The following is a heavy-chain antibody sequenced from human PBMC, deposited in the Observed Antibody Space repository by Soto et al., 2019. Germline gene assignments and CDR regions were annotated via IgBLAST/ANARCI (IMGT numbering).Heavy chain of an antibody. Sequence: GGSLRLSCAASGFTFSSYAMSWVRQAPGKGLEWVSAISGSGGSTYYADSVKGRFTISRDNSKNTLYLQMNSLRAEDTAVYYCAKDPRRNGNYGQNWFAPGGQGARVPVPS. V-gene: IGHV3-23*01. CDR1: GFTFSSYA. CDR3: AKDPRRNGNYGQNWFAP. CDR2: ISGSGGST. J-gene: IGHJ5*02. D-gene: IGHD1-7*01.